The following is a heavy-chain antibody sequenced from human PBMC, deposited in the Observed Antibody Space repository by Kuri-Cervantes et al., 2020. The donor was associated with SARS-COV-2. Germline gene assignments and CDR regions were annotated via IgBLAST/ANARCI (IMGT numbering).Heavy chain of an antibody. Sequence: GESLKISCEVSDFLFSASAIHWVRQASGKGLEWVGRVRGKANYYATAYAASVKGRFTISRDDLKNMAYLQMNSLRTEDTPVYYCTALIDYWGQGALVTVSS. J-gene: IGHJ4*02. CDR3: TALIDY. CDR1: DFLFSASA. CDR2: VRGKANYYAT. V-gene: IGHV3-73*01.